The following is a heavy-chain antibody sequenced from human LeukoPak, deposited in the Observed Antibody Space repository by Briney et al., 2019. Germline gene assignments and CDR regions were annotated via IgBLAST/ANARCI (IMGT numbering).Heavy chain of an antibody. D-gene: IGHD6-13*01. CDR3: ASSILYSSSWYDPYYFDY. J-gene: IGHJ4*02. V-gene: IGHV4-59*01. Sequence: SETLSLTCTVSGGSISSYYWSWIRQPPGKGPEWIGYIYYSGSTNYNPSLKSRVTISVDTSKNQFSLKLSSVTAADTAVYYCASSILYSSSWYDPYYFDYWGQGTLVTVSS. CDR1: GGSISSYY. CDR2: IYYSGST.